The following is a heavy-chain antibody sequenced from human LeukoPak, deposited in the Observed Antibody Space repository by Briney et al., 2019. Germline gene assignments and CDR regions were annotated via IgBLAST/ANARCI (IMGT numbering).Heavy chain of an antibody. Sequence: PGGSLRLSCAAYGFTFDDSAMHWVRQAPGKGLEWVSAINWDGGSTYYADSVKGRFTISRDNSKNSLYLQMKSLRTEDTASYYCAKDQYSSGWFEPSFDYWGQGTLVTVSS. CDR3: AKDQYSSGWFEPSFDY. V-gene: IGHV3-43D*03. CDR2: INWDGGST. J-gene: IGHJ4*02. CDR1: GFTFDDSA. D-gene: IGHD6-19*01.